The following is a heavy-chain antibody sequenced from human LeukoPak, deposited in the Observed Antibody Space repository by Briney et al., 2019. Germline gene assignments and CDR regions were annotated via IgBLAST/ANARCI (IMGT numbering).Heavy chain of an antibody. CDR2: IYYSGST. J-gene: IGHJ4*02. Sequence: SETLALTCTVSGGSISSYYWRWIRQPPGKGLEWIRYIYYSGSTNYNPSLKSRVTISVDTSKNQFSLKLSSVTAADTAVYYCARWITVTIVGSYYFHYWGQGTLVTVSS. CDR3: ARWITVTIVGSYYFHY. CDR1: GGSISSYY. V-gene: IGHV4-59*01. D-gene: IGHD4-17*01.